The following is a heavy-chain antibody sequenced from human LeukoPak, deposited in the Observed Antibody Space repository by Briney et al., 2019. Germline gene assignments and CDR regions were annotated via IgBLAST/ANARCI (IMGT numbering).Heavy chain of an antibody. CDR3: GCDSSGYYHNNWFDP. CDR1: GGTFSSYA. D-gene: IGHD3-22*01. CDR2: IIPIFGTA. V-gene: IGHV1-69*05. J-gene: IGHJ5*02. Sequence: SVKVSCKAPGGTFSSYAISWVRQAPGQGLEWMGGIIPIFGTAYYAQKFQGRVTITTHESTSTAYMELSSLRSEDTAVYYCGCDSSGYYHNNWFDPWGQGTLVTVSS.